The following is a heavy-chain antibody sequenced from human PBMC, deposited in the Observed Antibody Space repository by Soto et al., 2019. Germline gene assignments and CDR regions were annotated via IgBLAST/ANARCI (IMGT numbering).Heavy chain of an antibody. CDR3: ARTASITIFGVVIFEGSFDY. CDR2: INHSGST. Sequence: SETLSLTCAVYGGSFRGYYWSWIRQPPGKGLEWIGEINHSGSTNYNPSLKSRVTISVDTSKNQFSLKLSSVTAADTAVYYCARTASITIFGVVIFEGSFDYWGQGTLVTVSS. V-gene: IGHV4-34*01. J-gene: IGHJ4*02. D-gene: IGHD3-3*01. CDR1: GGSFRGYY.